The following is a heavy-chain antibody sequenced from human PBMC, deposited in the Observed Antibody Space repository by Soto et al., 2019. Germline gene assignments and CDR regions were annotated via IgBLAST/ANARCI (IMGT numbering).Heavy chain of an antibody. CDR1: TGSFSGNNW. CDR2: ISHSGST. CDR3: ARENRFSRNWYFDL. J-gene: IGHJ2*01. Sequence: QVQLQESGPGLVKPSGTLSLTCAVSTGSFSGNNWWSWVRQAPGKGLEWIGQISHSGSTNYSPSLKRRVSMSLDQSTSQLSLNLTSVSAADTAVYFCARENRFSRNWYFDLWGRGTLVTVSS. V-gene: IGHV4-4*02.